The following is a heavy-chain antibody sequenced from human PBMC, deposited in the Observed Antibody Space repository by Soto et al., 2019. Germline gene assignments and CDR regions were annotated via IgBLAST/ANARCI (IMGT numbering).Heavy chain of an antibody. CDR2: ISEGGDVT. Sequence: GGSLRLSCAASGFTFRNCALSCLRQALGKGLEWVSAISEGGDVTVSADSGKGRFTISRDISKDTLFLKMKTLGLEHTAVYYFAKETSPNTHHVFDIWGQGTMVTVSS. V-gene: IGHV3-23*01. J-gene: IGHJ3*02. CDR1: GFTFRNCA. CDR3: AKETSPNTHHVFDI. D-gene: IGHD7-27*01.